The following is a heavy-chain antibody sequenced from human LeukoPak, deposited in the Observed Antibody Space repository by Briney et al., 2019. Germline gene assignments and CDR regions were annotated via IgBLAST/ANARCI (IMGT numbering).Heavy chain of an antibody. D-gene: IGHD2-15*01. J-gene: IGHJ5*02. Sequence: ASVKVSCKASGYTFTGYYMHWVRQAPGQGLEWMGWINPNSGGTNYAQKFQGRVTMTRDTSISTAYMELSRLRSDDTAVYYCARDRRGGSCYSCWFDPWGQGTLVTVSS. CDR3: ARDRRGGSCYSCWFDP. V-gene: IGHV1-2*02. CDR2: INPNSGGT. CDR1: GYTFTGYY.